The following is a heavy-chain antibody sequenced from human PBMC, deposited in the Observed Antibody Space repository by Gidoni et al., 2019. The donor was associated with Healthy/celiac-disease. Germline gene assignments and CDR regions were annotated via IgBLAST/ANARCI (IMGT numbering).Heavy chain of an antibody. Sequence: EVQLVESGGGLVQPGGSLKLSCAAPGLPCSRSAMHWVRQASGKGLEWVGRNRSKANSYAKADAASVKGRFTISRDDSKNTAYLQMNSLKTEDTAVYYCTRGAADDYWGQGTLVTVSS. CDR3: TRGAADDY. J-gene: IGHJ4*02. V-gene: IGHV3-73*01. CDR1: GLPCSRSA. CDR2: NRSKANSYAK. D-gene: IGHD6-13*01.